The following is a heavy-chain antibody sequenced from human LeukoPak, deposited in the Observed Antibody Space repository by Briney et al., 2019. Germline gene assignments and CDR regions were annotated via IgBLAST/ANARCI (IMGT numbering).Heavy chain of an antibody. CDR2: IYYSGST. CDR1: GGSISSYY. J-gene: IGHJ3*02. D-gene: IGHD4-23*01. CDR3: ARVVGNSGWRAFDI. Sequence: SETLSLTCTVSGGSISSYYWSWIRQPPGKGLEWIGYIYYSGSTNYNPSLKSRVTISVDTSKNQFSLKLSSVTAADTAVYYCARVVGNSGWRAFDIWGQGTMVTVSS. V-gene: IGHV4-59*01.